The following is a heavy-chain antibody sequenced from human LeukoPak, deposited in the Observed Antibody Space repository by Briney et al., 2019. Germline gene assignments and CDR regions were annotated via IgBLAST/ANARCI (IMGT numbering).Heavy chain of an antibody. J-gene: IGHJ4*02. Sequence: PSETLSLTCTVSGGSISSYYWSWIRQPPGKGLEWIGYIYYSGSTNYNPSLKSRVTISVDTSKNQFSLKLSSVTAADTAAYYCARGSIAAAGIDYWGQGTLVTVSS. CDR1: GGSISSYY. D-gene: IGHD6-13*01. V-gene: IGHV4-59*01. CDR3: ARGSIAAAGIDY. CDR2: IYYSGST.